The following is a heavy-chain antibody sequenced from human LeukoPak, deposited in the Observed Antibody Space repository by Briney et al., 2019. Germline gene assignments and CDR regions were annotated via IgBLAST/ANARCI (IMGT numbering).Heavy chain of an antibody. CDR1: GGTFSSYA. CDR2: IIPILGIA. V-gene: IGHV1-69*04. J-gene: IGHJ4*02. Sequence: SVKVSCKASGGTFSSYAISWVRQAPGQGLEWMGRIIPILGIANYAQKLQGRVTMTTDTSTNTAYMELRSLRSDDTAVYYCGRDCNRAGDCYSDLDYWGQGTLVTVSS. CDR3: GRDCNRAGDCYSDLDY. D-gene: IGHD2-21*02.